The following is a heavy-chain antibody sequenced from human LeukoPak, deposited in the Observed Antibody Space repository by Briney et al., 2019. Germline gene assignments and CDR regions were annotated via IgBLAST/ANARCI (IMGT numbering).Heavy chain of an antibody. J-gene: IGHJ4*02. Sequence: PGGSLRLSCAASGFTFSSYWMSWVRQAPGKGLEWVTVLSDDGHDKHYADSVKGRFTISRDNSKNTLYLQMNSLGPEDTAMYFCAKDREGAAAVYYFDFWGQGALVAVSS. V-gene: IGHV3-30*18. D-gene: IGHD6-13*01. CDR2: LSDDGHDK. CDR3: AKDREGAAAVYYFDF. CDR1: GFTFSSYW.